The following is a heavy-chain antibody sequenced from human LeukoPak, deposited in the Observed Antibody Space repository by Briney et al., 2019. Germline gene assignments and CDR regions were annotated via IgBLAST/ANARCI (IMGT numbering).Heavy chain of an antibody. CDR1: GFTFSSYA. CDR3: AKGEYYDILTGYLGY. Sequence: GGSLRLSCAASGFTFSSYAMSWVRQAPGKGLEWVSAISGSGGSTYYADSVKGRFTISRDNSKNTLYLQMNSLRAEDTAVYYCAKGEYYDILTGYLGYWGQGTLVTVSS. J-gene: IGHJ4*02. D-gene: IGHD3-9*01. V-gene: IGHV3-23*01. CDR2: ISGSGGST.